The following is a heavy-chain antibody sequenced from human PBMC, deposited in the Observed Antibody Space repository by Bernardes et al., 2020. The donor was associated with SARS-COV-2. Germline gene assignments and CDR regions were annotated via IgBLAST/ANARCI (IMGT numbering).Heavy chain of an antibody. Sequence: GGSLRLSCAASGFTFRNYHMHWVRQAPGKGLDWVTFIPSDGINKYYADSVRGRFTISRDNSNNTLWLQMNSLRAEDTALYYCTTETPLTTFDYWGQGTLVTVSS. CDR3: TTETPLTTFDY. V-gene: IGHV3-30-3*01. D-gene: IGHD4-17*01. J-gene: IGHJ4*02. CDR2: IPSDGINK. CDR1: GFTFRNYH.